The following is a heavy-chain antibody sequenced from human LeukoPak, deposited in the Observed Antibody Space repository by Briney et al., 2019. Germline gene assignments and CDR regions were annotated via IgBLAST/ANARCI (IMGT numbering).Heavy chain of an antibody. D-gene: IGHD6-13*01. CDR2: ISYDGSNK. Sequence: PGGSLRLSCAASGFTFSSYAMHWVRQAPGKGLEWVAVISYDGSNKYYADSVKGRFTISRDNAKNSLYLQMNSLRAEDTALYHCARVWGSSSWNDYYYYMDVWGKGTTVTISS. CDR3: ARVWGSSSWNDYYYYMDV. V-gene: IGHV3-30*04. CDR1: GFTFSSYA. J-gene: IGHJ6*03.